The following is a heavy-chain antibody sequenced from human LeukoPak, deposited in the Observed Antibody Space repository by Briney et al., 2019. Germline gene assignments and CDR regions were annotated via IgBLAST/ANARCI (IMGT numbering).Heavy chain of an antibody. Sequence: GGSLRLSCAASGSTFSSYSMNWVRQAPGKGLEWVSYISSSGSTIYYADSVKGRFTISRDNSKNTLYLQMNSLRAEDTAVYYCARSPFYGSGSFDAFDIWGQGTMVTVSS. J-gene: IGHJ3*02. V-gene: IGHV3-48*01. CDR1: GSTFSSYS. CDR2: ISSSGSTI. D-gene: IGHD3-10*01. CDR3: ARSPFYGSGSFDAFDI.